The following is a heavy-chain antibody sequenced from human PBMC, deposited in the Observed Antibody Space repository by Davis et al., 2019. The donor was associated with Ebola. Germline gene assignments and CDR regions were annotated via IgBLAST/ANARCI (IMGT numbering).Heavy chain of an antibody. J-gene: IGHJ4*02. CDR3: AVLAGY. Sequence: SETLSLTCTVSGGSISNYYWSWIRQPPGKGLEWIGYFFYSGSTNYNPSLTSRATISLDTSNNQVSLKLSSVTAADTAVYYCAVLAGYWGQGTLVTVSS. CDR2: FFYSGST. V-gene: IGHV4-59*01. CDR1: GGSISNYY. D-gene: IGHD2/OR15-2a*01.